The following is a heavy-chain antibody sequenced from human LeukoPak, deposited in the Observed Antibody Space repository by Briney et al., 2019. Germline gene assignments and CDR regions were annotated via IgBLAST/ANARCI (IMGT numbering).Heavy chain of an antibody. CDR2: ISYDGGDK. J-gene: IGHJ5*02. CDR3: AKSNVIRGFVVEEGFDP. Sequence: QTGGSLRPSCAASGFTFSSYDMHWVRQAPGLGPEWVAVISYDGGDKYYADSVKGRFTISRDNSKNTLYLQMNGLRAEDTALYSCAKSNVIRGFVVEEGFDPWGQGTLVTVS. V-gene: IGHV3-30*18. D-gene: IGHD3-10*01. CDR1: GFTFSSYD.